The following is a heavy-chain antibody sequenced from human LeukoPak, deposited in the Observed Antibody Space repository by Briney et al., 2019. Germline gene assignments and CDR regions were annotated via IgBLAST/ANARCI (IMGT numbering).Heavy chain of an antibody. J-gene: IGHJ4*02. CDR1: VGSISSGSYY. CDR2: IYTSGST. V-gene: IGHV4-61*02. CDR3: ARSLYFGHFDY. D-gene: IGHD3-9*01. Sequence: SETLSLTCTVSVGSISSGSYYWSWIPQPGGKGLEWIGRIYTSGSTNYNPSLKSRVTISVDTSKNQFSLKLSSVTAADTAVYYCARSLYFGHFDYWGQGTLVTVSS.